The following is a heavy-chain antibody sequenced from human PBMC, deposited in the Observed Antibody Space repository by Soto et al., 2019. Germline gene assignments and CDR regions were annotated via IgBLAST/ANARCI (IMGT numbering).Heavy chain of an antibody. Sequence: QVQLVESGGGVVQPGRSPRLSCAASGFIFSSYAMHWVRQAPGKGLEWVAVISYDGSKKYYADSVKGRFTISRDNSKNTLYLQMNSLRAEDTAVYYCARDPGSYFDYWGQGTLVTVSS. CDR3: ARDPGSYFDY. CDR1: GFIFSSYA. V-gene: IGHV3-30-3*01. D-gene: IGHD3-10*01. J-gene: IGHJ4*02. CDR2: ISYDGSKK.